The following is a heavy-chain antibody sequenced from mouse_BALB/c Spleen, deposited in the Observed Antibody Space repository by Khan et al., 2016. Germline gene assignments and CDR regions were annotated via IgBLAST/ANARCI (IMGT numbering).Heavy chain of an antibody. CDR3: ARKQFPQLGAWFAY. Sequence: EVQLQESGPGLVKPSQSLSLTCTVTGYSITSDYAWNWIRQFPGNKLEWMGYISYSGSTTYNPFLKSRISITRNTSKNQFFLQLNSVTTEDTATYYCARKQFPQLGAWFAYWGQGTLVTVSA. CDR2: ISYSGST. D-gene: IGHD4-1*02. J-gene: IGHJ3*01. CDR1: GYSITSDYA. V-gene: IGHV3-2*02.